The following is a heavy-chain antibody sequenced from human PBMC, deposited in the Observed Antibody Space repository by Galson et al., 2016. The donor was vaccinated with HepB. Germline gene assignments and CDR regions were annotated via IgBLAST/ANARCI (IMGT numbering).Heavy chain of an antibody. CDR2: ISTRKGKT. D-gene: IGHD1-1*01. CDR3: VRDWSDDVHIILDS. V-gene: IGHV1-18*01. Sequence: SVKVSCKASGYRFTRYGMSWVRQAPGQGPEWLGWISTRKGKTTVSQNFKDRLTMTADSYTNIAYLELRRLQMDDTAVYFCVRDWSDDVHIILDSWGQGTLVTVSS. J-gene: IGHJ4*02. CDR1: GYRFTRYG.